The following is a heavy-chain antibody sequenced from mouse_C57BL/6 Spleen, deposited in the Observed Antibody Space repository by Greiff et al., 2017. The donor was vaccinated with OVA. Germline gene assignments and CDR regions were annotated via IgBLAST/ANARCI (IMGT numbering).Heavy chain of an antibody. V-gene: IGHV1-80*01. Sequence: QVQLKESGAELVKPGASVKISCKASGYAFSSYWMNWVKQRPGKGLEWIGQIYPGDGDTNYNGKFKGKATLTADKSSSTAYMQLSSLTSEDSAVYFCARSLITTVVAPTYWGQGTTLTVSS. D-gene: IGHD1-1*01. CDR2: IYPGDGDT. J-gene: IGHJ2*01. CDR3: ARSLITTVVAPTY. CDR1: GYAFSSYW.